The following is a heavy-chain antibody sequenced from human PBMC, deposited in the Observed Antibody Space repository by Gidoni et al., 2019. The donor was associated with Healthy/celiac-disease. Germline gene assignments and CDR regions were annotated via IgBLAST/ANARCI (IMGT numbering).Heavy chain of an antibody. CDR3: ARGPASGYLYYFDY. Sequence: QVTLRESGPALVKPTQTLPLTCPFSGFALSTSGMCVSWIRQPPGKALEWLALIDWDDDKYYSTSLKTRLTISKDTSKNQVVLTMTNMDPVDTATYYCARGPASGYLYYFDYWGQGTLVTVSS. V-gene: IGHV2-70*01. CDR1: GFALSTSGMC. J-gene: IGHJ4*02. CDR2: IDWDDDK. D-gene: IGHD3-3*01.